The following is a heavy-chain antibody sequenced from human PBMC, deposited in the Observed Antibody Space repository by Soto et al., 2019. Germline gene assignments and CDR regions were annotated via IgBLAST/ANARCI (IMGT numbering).Heavy chain of an antibody. CDR3: AKDVNYDILAGYYYY. D-gene: IGHD3-9*01. V-gene: IGHV3-23*01. CDR1: GFTVSSYG. Sequence: EVQLLESGGGLVQPGGSLRLSCAVSGFTVSSYGMTWVRQAPGKGLEWVSTTRGFGGDTYYADSVKGRFTISRDNSKNTLYLQMNSLRAEDTAVYYCAKDVNYDILAGYYYYWGQGTLVTVSS. J-gene: IGHJ4*02. CDR2: TRGFGGDT.